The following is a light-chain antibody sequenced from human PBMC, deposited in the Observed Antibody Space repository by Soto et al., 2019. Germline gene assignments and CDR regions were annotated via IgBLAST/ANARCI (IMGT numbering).Light chain of an antibody. J-gene: IGLJ1*01. CDR1: SSNIGAGYD. Sequence: QSALTQPPSVSGAPGQRVTISCTGSSSNIGAGYDVHWYQQYPGTAPKLLIYDNNDRPSGVPDRFSGSRSGTSASLALTGLQAEDEAEYYCQSYDSSLSGYVFGAGTKLTVL. CDR2: DNN. V-gene: IGLV1-40*01. CDR3: QSYDSSLSGYV.